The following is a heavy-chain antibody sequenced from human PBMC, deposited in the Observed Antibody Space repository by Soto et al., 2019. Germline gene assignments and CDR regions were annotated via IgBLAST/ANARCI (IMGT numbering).Heavy chain of an antibody. Sequence: QVQLVESGGGVVQPGRSLRLSCVVSGFNFSAYAMHWVRQAPGKGLEWVAIISYDGSNKYYADSVKGRFTISRDNSKNTVYLQMNSLRAEDTAVYYSAKDRAMVRGVIITLTNWFDPWGQGTLVTVSS. J-gene: IGHJ5*02. V-gene: IGHV3-30-3*01. D-gene: IGHD3-10*01. CDR2: ISYDGSNK. CDR1: GFNFSAYA. CDR3: AKDRAMVRGVIITLTNWFDP.